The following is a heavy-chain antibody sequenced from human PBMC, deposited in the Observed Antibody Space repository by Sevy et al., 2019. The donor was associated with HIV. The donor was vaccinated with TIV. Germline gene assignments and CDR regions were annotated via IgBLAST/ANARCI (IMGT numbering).Heavy chain of an antibody. CDR1: GYTFTGNY. V-gene: IGHV1-2*02. Sequence: ASVKVSCKASGYTFTGNYIHWIRQAPGQGLEWMGWNNPNRGGTNYAQKFQGRVTMTRDTSINTAYMELSRLTYDDTAVYYCARSAYSGSFGDYWGQGALVTVSS. CDR2: NNPNRGGT. J-gene: IGHJ4*02. D-gene: IGHD1-26*01. CDR3: ARSAYSGSFGDY.